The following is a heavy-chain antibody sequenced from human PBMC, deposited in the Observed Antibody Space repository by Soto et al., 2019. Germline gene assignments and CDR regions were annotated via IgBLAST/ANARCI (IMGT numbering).Heavy chain of an antibody. Sequence: QVHLVQSGAEVKKPGASVTISCEASGYPFATYALHWVCQAPGERLEWVGWINTGNGDTKYSQQFQGRVTITRDTFTNTAYMEVSSLRSEDTAVYYCARDNCYGNHCGDDAFDVWGQGTTVTVSS. J-gene: IGHJ3*01. CDR3: ARDNCYGNHCGDDAFDV. CDR2: INTGNGDT. CDR1: GYPFATYA. V-gene: IGHV1-3*04. D-gene: IGHD3-10*01.